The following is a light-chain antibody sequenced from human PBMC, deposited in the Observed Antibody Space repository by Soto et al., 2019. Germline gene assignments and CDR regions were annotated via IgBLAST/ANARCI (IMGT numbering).Light chain of an antibody. J-gene: IGKJ1*01. Sequence: EIVSTHPAGTLTLSPRARATLPCTASQNVTSNYVAWYQHKPGQAPRLLIYGASSRATGIPVRFSGSGPGTEFTLTISSLQPDDFATYYCQQYDSSSLTFGRGAKVDI. CDR1: QNVTSNY. CDR3: QQYDSSSLT. CDR2: GAS. V-gene: IGKV3-20*01.